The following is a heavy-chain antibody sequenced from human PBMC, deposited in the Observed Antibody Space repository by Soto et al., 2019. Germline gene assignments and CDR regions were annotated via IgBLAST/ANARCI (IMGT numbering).Heavy chain of an antibody. Sequence: EVQLLESGGGLVQPGRSLRLSCAASGFTFDDYAMHWVRQVPGKGPEWVSGISWNSVSRGYAESVRGRFTISRDNAKNSVDMQMNSLRAEDTALYDCAKSKEDLAILQPTGSTFCCPFHIWGRGTMVTVSS. CDR1: GFTFDDYA. CDR2: ISWNSVSR. V-gene: IGHV3-9*01. J-gene: IGHJ3*02. D-gene: IGHD2-15*01. CDR3: AKSKEDLAILQPTGSTFCCPFHI.